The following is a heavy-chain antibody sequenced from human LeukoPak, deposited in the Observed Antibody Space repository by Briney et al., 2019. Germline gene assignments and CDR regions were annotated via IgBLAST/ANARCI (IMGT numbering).Heavy chain of an antibody. CDR2: INPNSGGT. J-gene: IGHJ4*02. V-gene: IGHV1-2*02. Sequence: ASVKVSCKASGYPFTTYYMHWVRQAPGQGLEWMGWINPNSGGTNYGQEFQGRVTMTRDTSISTAYMELSRLRSDDTAVYYCARDRDSSGWHVADYWGQGTLVTVSS. CDR1: GYPFTTYY. D-gene: IGHD6-19*01. CDR3: ARDRDSSGWHVADY.